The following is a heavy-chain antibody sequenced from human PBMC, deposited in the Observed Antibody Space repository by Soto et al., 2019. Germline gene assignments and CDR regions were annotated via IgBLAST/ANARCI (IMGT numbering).Heavy chain of an antibody. J-gene: IGHJ4*02. CDR3: AGASEYGYGYVPLDY. D-gene: IGHD5-18*01. CDR2: ISSTSSTI. CDR1: GFTFSSYS. Sequence: GGSLRLSCAASGFTFSSYSSYWVRLAPWKGLQSVSFISSTSSTIHYADSVKGRFTISSDNANNSLFLQMSSLRDEDTEVYLCAGASEYGYGYVPLDYWGQGAQVTVSS. V-gene: IGHV3-48*02.